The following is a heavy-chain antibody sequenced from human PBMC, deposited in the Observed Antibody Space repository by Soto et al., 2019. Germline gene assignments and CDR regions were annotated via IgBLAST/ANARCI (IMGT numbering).Heavy chain of an antibody. CDR1: GGSISSSSYY. Sequence: SETLSLTCTVSGGSISSSSYYWGWIRQAPGKGLEWIGSIYYSGSTYYNPSLKSRVTISVDTSKNQFSLKLSSVTAADTAVYYCASQAGFYYYYGMDVWGQGTTVTVSS. V-gene: IGHV4-39*01. J-gene: IGHJ6*02. CDR3: ASQAGFYYYYGMDV. CDR2: IYYSGST.